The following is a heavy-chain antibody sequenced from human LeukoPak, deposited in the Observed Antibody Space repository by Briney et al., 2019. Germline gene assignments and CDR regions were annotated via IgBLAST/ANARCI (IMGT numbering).Heavy chain of an antibody. CDR2: IIPIFGTA. D-gene: IGHD2-15*01. Sequence: GASVKVSCKASGGTFSSYAISWVRQAPGQGLEWMGGIIPIFGTANYAQKFQGRVTITADESTSTAYMELSGLRSEDTAVYYCASERAGGSLYYYYGMDVRGKGTTVTVSS. V-gene: IGHV1-69*13. CDR3: ASERAGGSLYYYYGMDV. J-gene: IGHJ6*04. CDR1: GGTFSSYA.